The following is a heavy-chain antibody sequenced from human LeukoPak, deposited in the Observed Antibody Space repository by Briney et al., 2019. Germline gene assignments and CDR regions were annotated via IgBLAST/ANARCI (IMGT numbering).Heavy chain of an antibody. CDR2: IIPIFGTA. D-gene: IGHD6-13*01. CDR3: ARDREAAADPGRGFDY. J-gene: IGHJ4*02. V-gene: IGHV1-69*05. Sequence: SVKVSCKASGGTFSSYAISWVRQAPGQGLEWMGGIIPIFGTANYAQKFQGRVTITTDESTSTAYMELSSLRSEDTAVYYCARDREAAADPGRGFDYWGQGTLVTVSS. CDR1: GGTFSSYA.